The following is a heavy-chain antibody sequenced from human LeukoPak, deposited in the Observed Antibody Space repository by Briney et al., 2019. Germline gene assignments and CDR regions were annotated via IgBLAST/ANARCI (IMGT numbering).Heavy chain of an antibody. Sequence: PGRSLRLSCAASGFTFSSYAMLWVRQAPGKGLEWVAVISYDGSNKYYADSVKGRFTISRDNSKNTLYLQMNSLRAEDTAVYYCASGSGLVTPIPGAFDIWGQGTMVTVSS. CDR3: ASGSGLVTPIPGAFDI. CDR1: GFTFSSYA. CDR2: ISYDGSNK. J-gene: IGHJ3*02. V-gene: IGHV3-30*04. D-gene: IGHD4-23*01.